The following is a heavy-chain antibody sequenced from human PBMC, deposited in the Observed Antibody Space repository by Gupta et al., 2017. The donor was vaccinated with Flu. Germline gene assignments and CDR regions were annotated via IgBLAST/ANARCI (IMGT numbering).Heavy chain of an antibody. D-gene: IGHD3-9*01. J-gene: IGHJ3*02. V-gene: IGHV4-31*03. CDR1: GCSIRRGGSY. CDR2: IYYSGST. CDR3: ARKITILGRASAFDI. Sequence: QVQLPESGPGLVKPSQTLSLTCTFSGCSIRRGGSYWSLLRQHPGKGLEWIGYIYYSGSTYYNPSLKSRVTISVDTSKNQFSLKLSSVTAADTAVYYWARKITILGRASAFDIWGQGTMVTVSS.